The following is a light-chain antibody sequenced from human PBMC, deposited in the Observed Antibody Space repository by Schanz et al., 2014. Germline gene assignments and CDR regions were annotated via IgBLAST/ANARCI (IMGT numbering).Light chain of an antibody. CDR3: SSYAGSNNPVV. Sequence: QSALTRPPSASGSPGQSVTISCTGTSSDVGGYNFVSWYQQHPGKVPKLMIYEVSKRPSGVPDRFSGSKSGNTASLTVSGLQAEDEADYYCSSYAGSNNPVVFGGGTKLTVL. CDR1: SSDVGGYNF. J-gene: IGLJ2*01. CDR2: EVS. V-gene: IGLV2-8*01.